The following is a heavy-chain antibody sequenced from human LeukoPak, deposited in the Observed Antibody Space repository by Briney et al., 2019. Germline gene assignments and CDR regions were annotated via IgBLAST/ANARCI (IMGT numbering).Heavy chain of an antibody. CDR3: ARRITMVRGVIITAKYNWFDP. CDR1: GFTFISYW. CDR2: IKQDGSEK. J-gene: IGHJ5*02. V-gene: IGHV3-7*01. Sequence: GGSLRLSCAASGFTFISYWMSWVRQAPEKGLEWVANIKQDGSEKYYVDSVKGRFTISRDNAKNSLYLQMSSLRAEDTAVYYCARRITMVRGVIITAKYNWFDPWGQGTLVTVSS. D-gene: IGHD3-10*01.